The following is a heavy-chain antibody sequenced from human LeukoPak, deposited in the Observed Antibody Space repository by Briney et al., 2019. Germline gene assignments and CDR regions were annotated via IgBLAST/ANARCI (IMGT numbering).Heavy chain of an antibody. V-gene: IGHV4-30-4*01. CDR1: GGSISSGDYY. CDR3: ARGTAGTTHFDY. D-gene: IGHD1-1*01. Sequence: PSQTLSLTCTVSGGSISSGDYYWSWIRQPPGKGLEWIGYIYYSGSTYYNPSLKSRVTISVDTSKNQFSLKLSSVTAADTAVYYCARGTAGTTHFDYWGQGTLVTVSS. J-gene: IGHJ4*02. CDR2: IYYSGST.